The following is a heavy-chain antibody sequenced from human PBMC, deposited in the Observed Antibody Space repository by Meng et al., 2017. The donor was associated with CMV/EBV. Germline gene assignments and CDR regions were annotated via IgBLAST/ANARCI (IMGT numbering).Heavy chain of an antibody. Sequence: GGSLRLSCAASGFTFDDYAMHWVRQAPGKGLEWVSGISWNSGSIGYADSVKGRFTISRDNAKSSLYLQMNSLRAEDTALYYCAKGIAAAVPNWFDPWGQGTLVTVSS. CDR1: GFTFDDYA. CDR3: AKGIAAAVPNWFDP. J-gene: IGHJ5*02. V-gene: IGHV3-9*01. CDR2: ISWNSGSI. D-gene: IGHD6-13*01.